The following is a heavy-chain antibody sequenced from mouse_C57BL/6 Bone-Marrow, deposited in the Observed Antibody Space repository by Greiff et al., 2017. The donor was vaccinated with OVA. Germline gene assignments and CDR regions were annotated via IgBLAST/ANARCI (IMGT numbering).Heavy chain of an antibody. CDR1: GYTFTSYG. V-gene: IGHV1-81*01. J-gene: IGHJ4*01. D-gene: IGHD1-1*01. Sequence: VQLQQSGAELARPGASVKLSCKASGYTFTSYGISWVKQRPGQGLEWIGEIYPRGGNTYYNEKFKGKATLTADKSSSTAYMELRSLTSEDSAVYFCANYGAMDYWGQGTSVTVSS. CDR2: IYPRGGNT. CDR3: ANYGAMDY.